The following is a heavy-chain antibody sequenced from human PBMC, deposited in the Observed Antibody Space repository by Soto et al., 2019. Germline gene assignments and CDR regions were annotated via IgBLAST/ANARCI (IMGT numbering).Heavy chain of an antibody. CDR3: ARDLGAAAGPENYYYYYGMDV. V-gene: IGHV3-30-3*01. CDR2: ISYDGSNK. J-gene: IGHJ6*02. D-gene: IGHD6-13*01. Sequence: GGSLRLSCAASGFTFSSYAMHWVRQAPGKGLEWVAVISYDGSNKYYADSVKGRFTISRDNSKNTLYLQMNSLRAEDTAVYYCARDLGAAAGPENYYYYYGMDVWGQGTTVTVSS. CDR1: GFTFSSYA.